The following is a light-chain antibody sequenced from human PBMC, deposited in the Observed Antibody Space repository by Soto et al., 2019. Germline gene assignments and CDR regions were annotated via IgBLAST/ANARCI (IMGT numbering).Light chain of an antibody. J-gene: IGKJ4*01. Sequence: DIQMTQSPSTLSASVGDRVAITCRASQSITNRLAWYQLKPGKAPKLLIYAASTLQSGVPSRFSGSGSGTEFTLTISSLQPEDFATYYCQQLNSYPLTFGGGTKVDIK. CDR2: AAS. CDR3: QQLNSYPLT. CDR1: QSITNR. V-gene: IGKV1-9*01.